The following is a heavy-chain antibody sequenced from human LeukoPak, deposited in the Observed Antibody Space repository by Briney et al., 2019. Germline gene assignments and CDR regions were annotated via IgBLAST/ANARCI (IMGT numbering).Heavy chain of an antibody. Sequence: PGGSLILSWAASGXIFSCYSVNWVRQAPGKGLEWVFSFCNGGLYIFYAVSVKGRFTMSRDNGKNPLFLQMNSLRAEDTAVYFCARHMTPESTTPYYYGMDVWGQGTTVTVSS. CDR1: GXIFSCYS. J-gene: IGHJ6*02. CDR2: FCNGGLYI. V-gene: IGHV3-21*01. CDR3: ARHMTPESTTPYYYGMDV. D-gene: IGHD2-15*01.